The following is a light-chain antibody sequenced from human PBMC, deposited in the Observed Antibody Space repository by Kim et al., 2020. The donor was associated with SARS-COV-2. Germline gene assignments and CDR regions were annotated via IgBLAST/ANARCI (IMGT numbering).Light chain of an antibody. CDR2: DVS. Sequence: GQPITIACTASGSDVGGHNFVSWYQQHPGKAPKLMIYDVSIRPSGVSYRFSGSKSGNTASLTIAGLQADDEADYYCSSYTDSSTVIFGGGTQLTVL. J-gene: IGLJ2*01. CDR3: SSYTDSSTVI. CDR1: GSDVGGHNF. V-gene: IGLV2-14*03.